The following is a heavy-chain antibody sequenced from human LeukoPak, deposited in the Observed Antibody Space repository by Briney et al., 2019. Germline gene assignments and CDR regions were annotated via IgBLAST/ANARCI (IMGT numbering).Heavy chain of an antibody. V-gene: IGHV3-33*01. CDR1: GFTFSSYG. J-gene: IGHJ6*04. CDR2: IWYDGSNK. Sequence: GRSLRLSCAASGFTFSSYGMLWVRQAPGKGLEWVAVIWYDGSNKYYADSVKGRFTISRDNSKNTLYLQMNSLRAEDTAVYYCAREHVCSSTSCSYYYYYGMDVWGKGTTVTVSS. D-gene: IGHD2-2*01. CDR3: AREHVCSSTSCSYYYYYGMDV.